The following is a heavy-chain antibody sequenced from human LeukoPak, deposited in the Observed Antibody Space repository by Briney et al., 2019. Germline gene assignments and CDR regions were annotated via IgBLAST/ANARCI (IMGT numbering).Heavy chain of an antibody. J-gene: IGHJ4*02. Sequence: ASVKVSCKASGYTFINYGINWVRQAPGQGLEWMGWISAYNGNTNYAQKLQGRVTMTTDTSTSTAYMELRSLRSDDTAVYYCARIIINYGEDFDYWGQGTLVTVSS. D-gene: IGHD4-17*01. CDR1: GYTFINYG. CDR2: ISAYNGNT. V-gene: IGHV1-18*01. CDR3: ARIIINYGEDFDY.